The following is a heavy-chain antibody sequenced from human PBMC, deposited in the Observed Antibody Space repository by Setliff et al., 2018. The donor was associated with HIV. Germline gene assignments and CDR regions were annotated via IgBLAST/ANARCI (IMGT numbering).Heavy chain of an antibody. D-gene: IGHD4-17*01. J-gene: IGHJ4*02. CDR3: ARLSPPDDYGDLGGVDY. V-gene: IGHV3-11*04. Sequence: PGGSLRLSCAASGFTFSNAWMSWVRQAPGKGLEWISYISTRGNSIYYADSVKGRFIISRDNAKNSLFLQMDSLRVEDTAFYYCARLSPPDDYGDLGGVDYWGQGTLVTVSS. CDR1: GFTFSNAW. CDR2: ISTRGNSI.